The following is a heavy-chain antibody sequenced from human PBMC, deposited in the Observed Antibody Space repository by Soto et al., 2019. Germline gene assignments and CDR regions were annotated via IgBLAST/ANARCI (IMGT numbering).Heavy chain of an antibody. CDR2: ISCSSSYI. D-gene: IGHD3-3*01. CDR3: ARDYDFWSRAPYYFDY. V-gene: IGHV3-21*01. Sequence: GGSLRLSCAASGFTFSSYSMNWVRQAPGKGLVCVSSISCSSSYIYYADSLKGRFTISRDNAKYSLYLQMNSLRAEDTAVYYCARDYDFWSRAPYYFDYWGQGTLVTVSS. CDR1: GFTFSSYS. J-gene: IGHJ4*02.